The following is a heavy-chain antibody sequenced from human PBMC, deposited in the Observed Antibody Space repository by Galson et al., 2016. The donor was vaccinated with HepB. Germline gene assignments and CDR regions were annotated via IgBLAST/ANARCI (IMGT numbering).Heavy chain of an antibody. D-gene: IGHD1-26*01. CDR3: AREVGGLRVGATWMGFYFDN. CDR2: ISSSSSAI. CDR1: GFSFGSNW. Sequence: SLRLSCAVSGFSFGSNWMSWVRQTPGKGLEWVSYISSSSSAIYYADSVKGRFTISRDNAKKSLYLQMSSLRDDDTAVYYCAREVGGLRVGATWMGFYFDNWGQGTLVTVSS. V-gene: IGHV3-48*02. J-gene: IGHJ4*02.